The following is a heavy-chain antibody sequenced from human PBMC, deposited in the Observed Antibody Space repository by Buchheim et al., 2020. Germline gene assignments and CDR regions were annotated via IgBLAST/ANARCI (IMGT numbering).Heavy chain of an antibody. CDR3: ARVLWKVAAAGTYAY. Sequence: EVQLVESGGGLVQPGGSLRLSCAASGFTFSSYWMSWVRQAPGKGLEWVANIKQDGSEKYYVDSVKGRFTISRDNAQNSLYLQMNSLRAEDTAVYYCARVLWKVAAAGTYAYWGQGTL. J-gene: IGHJ4*02. CDR2: IKQDGSEK. D-gene: IGHD6-13*01. CDR1: GFTFSSYW. V-gene: IGHV3-7*01.